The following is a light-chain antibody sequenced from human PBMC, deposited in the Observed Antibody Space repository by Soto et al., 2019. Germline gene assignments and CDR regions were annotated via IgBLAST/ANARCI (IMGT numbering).Light chain of an antibody. J-gene: IGLJ2*01. CDR1: SSDVGSYDL. Sequence: QSALTQPASVSGSPGQSITISCTGTSSDVGSYDLVSWYQHHPGTAPKLILYEVTKRPSGVSNRFSGSKPGNTASLTISGLQTEDDSHYYCCSYASGNTLLFGGGTKVTVL. V-gene: IGLV2-23*02. CDR2: EVT. CDR3: CSYASGNTLL.